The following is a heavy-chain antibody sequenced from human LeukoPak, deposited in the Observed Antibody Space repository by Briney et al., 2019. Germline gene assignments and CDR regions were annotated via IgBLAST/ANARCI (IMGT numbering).Heavy chain of an antibody. V-gene: IGHV3-21*01. CDR1: RFTFSSYS. J-gene: IGHJ6*03. CDR3: ARGAYGSGSYHNVGYYYMDV. Sequence: GGSLRLSCAASRFTFSSYSMNWVRQAPGKGLEWVSSISSSGSYIYYADSVKGRFTISRDNAKNSLYLQMNSLRAEDTAVYYCARGAYGSGSYHNVGYYYMDVWGKGTTVTISS. CDR2: ISSSGSYI. D-gene: IGHD3-10*01.